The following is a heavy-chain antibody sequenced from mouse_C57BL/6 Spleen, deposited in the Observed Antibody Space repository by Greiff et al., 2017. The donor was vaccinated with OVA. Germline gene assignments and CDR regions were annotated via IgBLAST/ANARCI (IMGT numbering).Heavy chain of an antibody. CDR1: DSEVFPIAY. CDR2: ILPSIGRT. Sequence: VQLQQSGSELRSPGSSVKLSCKDFDSEVFPIAYMSWVRQKPGHGFEWIGGILPSIGRTIYGEKFEDKATLDADTLSNTAYLELNSLTSEDSAIYYCARHYYGSSYDWYFDVWGTGTTVTVSS. D-gene: IGHD1-1*01. V-gene: IGHV15-2*01. J-gene: IGHJ1*03. CDR3: ARHYYGSSYDWYFDV.